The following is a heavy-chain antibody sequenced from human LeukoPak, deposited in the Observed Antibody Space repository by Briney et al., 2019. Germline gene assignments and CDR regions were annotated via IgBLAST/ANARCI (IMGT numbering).Heavy chain of an antibody. CDR1: GFTFSSYS. Sequence: GGSLRLSCAASGFTFSSYSMNWVRQAPGKGLEWVSYVSSSSSTIYYADSVKGRFTISRDNAKNSLYLQMNSLRDEDTAVYYCARVGEAKTDTAVVPVGAFDIWGQGTMVTVSS. CDR3: ARVGEAKTDTAVVPVGAFDI. V-gene: IGHV3-48*02. J-gene: IGHJ3*02. D-gene: IGHD5-18*01. CDR2: VSSSSSTI.